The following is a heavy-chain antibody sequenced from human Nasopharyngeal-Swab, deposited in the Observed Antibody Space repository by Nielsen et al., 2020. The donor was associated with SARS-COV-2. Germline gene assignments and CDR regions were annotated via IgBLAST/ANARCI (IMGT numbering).Heavy chain of an antibody. D-gene: IGHD1-26*01. Sequence: GGSLRLSYKGSGSSFTTYWIGWVRQMPGKGLEWMGIIYPGDSNTRYSPSFQGQVTISVDKYSSTAYLQWSSLKASDTAIYYCARPMRPMGHYYFGMDVWGQGTTVTVSS. V-gene: IGHV5-51*01. J-gene: IGHJ6*02. CDR2: IYPGDSNT. CDR3: ARPMRPMGHYYFGMDV. CDR1: GSSFTTYW.